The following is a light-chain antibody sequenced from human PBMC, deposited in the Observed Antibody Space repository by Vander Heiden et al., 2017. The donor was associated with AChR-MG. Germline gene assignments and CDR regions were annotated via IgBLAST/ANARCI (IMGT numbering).Light chain of an antibody. CDR1: SSDGGSYNR. V-gene: IGLV2-23*01. J-gene: IGLJ2*01. CDR2: EGS. Sequence: QSALTQPASVSGSPGPSITISCTGTSSDGGSYNRVSWYQQHPGKAPKLMIYEGSKRPSGVSNRFSGSESGNTASLTISGLQAEDEADYYCCSYAGSSTPVVFGGGTKLTVL. CDR3: CSYAGSSTPVV.